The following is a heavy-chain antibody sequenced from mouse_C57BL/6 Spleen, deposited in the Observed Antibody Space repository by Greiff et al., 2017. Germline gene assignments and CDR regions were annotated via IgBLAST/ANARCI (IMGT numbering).Heavy chain of an antibody. CDR3: AKNDYSNDHWYFDV. J-gene: IGHJ1*01. Sequence: QVQLKESGPGLVQPSQSLPITCTVSGFSLTSYGVHWVRQPQGKGLEWLGVIWSGGSTDYNAAFISRLRISKYNSKNQVFFKMNSLQADDTAIYYCAKNDYSNDHWYFDVWRSGTTLTVSS. CDR2: IWSGGST. D-gene: IGHD2-12*01. V-gene: IGHV2-4*01. CDR1: GFSLTSYG.